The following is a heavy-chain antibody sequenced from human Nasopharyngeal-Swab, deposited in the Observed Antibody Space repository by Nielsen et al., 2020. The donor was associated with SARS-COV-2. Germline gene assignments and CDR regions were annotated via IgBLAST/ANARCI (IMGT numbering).Heavy chain of an antibody. V-gene: IGHV3-21*04. CDR3: AREGDYDFWSGYYDY. CDR2: ISSSSSYI. CDR1: GFTFSSYS. J-gene: IGHJ4*02. Sequence: GESLKISCAASGFTFSSYSMNWVRQAPGKGLEWVSSISSSSSYIYYADSVKGRFTISRDNAKNSLYLQMNSLSAEDTAVYYCAREGDYDFWSGYYDYWGQGTLVTVSS. D-gene: IGHD3-3*01.